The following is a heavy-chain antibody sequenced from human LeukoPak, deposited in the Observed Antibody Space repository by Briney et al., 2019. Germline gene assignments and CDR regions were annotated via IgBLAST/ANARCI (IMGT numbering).Heavy chain of an antibody. CDR2: IIPIFGTA. D-gene: IGHD3-22*01. V-gene: IGHV1-69*01. CDR1: GGTFSSYA. J-gene: IGHJ4*02. Sequence: SVKVSCKASGGTFSSYAISWVRQAHGQGLEWMGGIIPIFGTANYAQKFQGRVTITADESTSTAYMELSSLRSEDTAVYYCAVLDYYDSSGYRFENSRPDYWGQGTLVTVSS. CDR3: AVLDYYDSSGYRFENSRPDY.